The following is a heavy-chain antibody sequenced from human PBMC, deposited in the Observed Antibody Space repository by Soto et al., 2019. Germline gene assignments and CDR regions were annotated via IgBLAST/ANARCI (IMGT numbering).Heavy chain of an antibody. J-gene: IGHJ6*02. CDR3: ARLGGQQQLVPDSYYYGMDV. CDR2: IYPGDSDT. D-gene: IGHD6-13*01. CDR1: GYSFTSYW. Sequence: GESLKISCKGSGYSFTSYWIGWVRQMPGKGLEWMGIIYPGDSDTRYSPSFQGQVTISADKSISTAYLQWSSLKASDTAMYYCARLGGQQQLVPDSYYYGMDVWGQGTTVTVSS. V-gene: IGHV5-51*01.